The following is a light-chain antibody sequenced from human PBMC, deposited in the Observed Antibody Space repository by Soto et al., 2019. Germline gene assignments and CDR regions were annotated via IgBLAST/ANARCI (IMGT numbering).Light chain of an antibody. CDR1: SSDVGGYNY. J-gene: IGLJ1*01. Sequence: QSVLTQPASVSGSPGQSITISCTGTSSDVGGYNYVSWYQQHPGKAPKLMIYDVSNRPSGVSNHFSGSKSGNTASLTISGLQAEDEADYYCSSYTRRSTYVFGTGTKLTVL. CDR3: SSYTRRSTYV. V-gene: IGLV2-14*03. CDR2: DVS.